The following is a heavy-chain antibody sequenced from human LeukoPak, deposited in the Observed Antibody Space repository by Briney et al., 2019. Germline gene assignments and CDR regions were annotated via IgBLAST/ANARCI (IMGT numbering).Heavy chain of an antibody. V-gene: IGHV3-48*01. D-gene: IGHD3-9*01. CDR1: GFTFSSYS. CDR2: ISTSSRTI. Sequence: PGGSLRLSCAASGFTFSSYSMNWVRQAPGKGLEWVSYISTSSRTINYADSVKGRFTISRDNSKNTLYLQMNGLRAEDTAVYYCARSYDWAIFQYGGQGTLVTVSS. CDR3: ARSYDWAIFQY. J-gene: IGHJ4*02.